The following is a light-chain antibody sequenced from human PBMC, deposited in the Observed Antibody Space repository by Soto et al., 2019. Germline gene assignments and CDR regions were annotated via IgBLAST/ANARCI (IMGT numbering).Light chain of an antibody. CDR1: SSDVGSYKL. J-gene: IGLJ2*01. V-gene: IGLV2-23*01. CDR3: CSYAGSTTYVV. CDR2: EDN. Sequence: QPVLTQPASVSGSPGQSITISCTGTSSDVGSYKLVSWYQQHPGKAPKLMIYEDNKRPSGVSNRFSGSKSGNTASLTISGLQAEDEADYYCCSYAGSTTYVVFGGGTKLTVL.